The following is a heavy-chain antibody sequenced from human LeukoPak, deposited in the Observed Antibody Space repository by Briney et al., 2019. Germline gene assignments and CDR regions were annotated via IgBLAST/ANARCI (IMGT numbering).Heavy chain of an antibody. CDR2: ILYDGSDK. J-gene: IGHJ3*01. Sequence: GGTLRLSCAAAGGTCISYGRHWCGQAPGEGREWVAFILYDGSDKYYSGSVKGRFAISRDNVPKSLSLQMNSRRIDDTASYYCTKDRGGRSQLGHAYDVSGPGTMVSVSS. D-gene: IGHD3-10*01. CDR1: GGTCISYG. V-gene: IGHV3-30*02. CDR3: TKDRGGRSQLGHAYDV.